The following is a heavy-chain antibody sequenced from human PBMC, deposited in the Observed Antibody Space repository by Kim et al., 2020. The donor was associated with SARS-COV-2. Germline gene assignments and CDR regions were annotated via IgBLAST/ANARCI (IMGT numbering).Heavy chain of an antibody. J-gene: IGHJ5*01. Sequence: SETLSLTCTVSGYSISSGYYWGWIRQPPGKGLEWIASIYHRGNTDYKPSLKSRVTMSVDTSKNQFSLKLSSVTAADTAVYYCARGEGSYGDYSWFDSWG. CDR1: GYSISSGYY. V-gene: IGHV4-38-2*02. D-gene: IGHD4-17*01. CDR3: ARGEGSYGDYSWFDS. CDR2: IYHRGNT.